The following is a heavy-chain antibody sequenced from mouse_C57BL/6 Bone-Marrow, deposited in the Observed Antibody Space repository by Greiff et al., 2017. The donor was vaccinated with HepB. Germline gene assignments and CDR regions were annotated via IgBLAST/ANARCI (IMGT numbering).Heavy chain of an antibody. CDR2: IHPNSGST. CDR3: ARWIYYDYLFAY. Sequence: VQLQQPGAELVKPGASVKLSCKASGYTFTSYWMHWVKQRPGQGLEWIGMIHPNSGSTNYNEKFKSKATLTVDKSSSTAYMQLSSLTSEDSAVYYCARWIYYDYLFAYWGQGTLVTVSA. V-gene: IGHV1-64*01. J-gene: IGHJ3*01. D-gene: IGHD2-4*01. CDR1: GYTFTSYW.